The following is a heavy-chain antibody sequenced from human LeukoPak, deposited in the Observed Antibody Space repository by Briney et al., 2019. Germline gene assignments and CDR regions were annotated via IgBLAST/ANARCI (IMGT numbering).Heavy chain of an antibody. V-gene: IGHV1-69*13. CDR1: GGTFSSYA. Sequence: SVKVSCKASGGTFSSYAISWVRQAPGQGLEWMGGIIPIFGTANYAQKFQGRVTITADESTSTAYMELSSLRSEDTAVYYCAREWEQWLASTGGYYGMDVWGQGTTVTVSS. J-gene: IGHJ6*02. CDR2: IIPIFGTA. D-gene: IGHD6-19*01. CDR3: AREWEQWLASTGGYYGMDV.